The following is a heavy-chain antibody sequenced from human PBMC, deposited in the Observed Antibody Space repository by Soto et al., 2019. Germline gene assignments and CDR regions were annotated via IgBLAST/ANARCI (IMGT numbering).Heavy chain of an antibody. Sequence: SQTLSLTCGISGDSVSSNSAAWNWLRQSPSRGLEWLGRTYYRSKWYNDYAVSVESRITINPDTSKNHFSLQLNFVAPEDTAVYFCARGEQYSGRIFDYWGQGTLVTVSS. J-gene: IGHJ4*02. V-gene: IGHV6-1*01. CDR3: ARGEQYSGRIFDY. D-gene: IGHD1-26*01. CDR2: TYYRSKWYN. CDR1: GDSVSSNSAA.